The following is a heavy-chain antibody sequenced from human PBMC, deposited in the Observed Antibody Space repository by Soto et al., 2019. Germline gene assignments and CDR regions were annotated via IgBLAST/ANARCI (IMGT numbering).Heavy chain of an antibody. D-gene: IGHD2-21*02. CDR2: IRNKAHSYTT. CDR3: ARAGVGVVVTAIFGFDI. J-gene: IGHJ3*02. V-gene: IGHV3-72*01. CDR1: GLSFSDHH. Sequence: GGSLRLSCAASGLSFSDHHMDWVRQAPGKGLEWVGHIRNKAHSYTTIYAASVKGRFTISTDDSKNSLYLQMNSLKTADTAVYYCARAGVGVVVTAIFGFDIWGQGTMVTVSS.